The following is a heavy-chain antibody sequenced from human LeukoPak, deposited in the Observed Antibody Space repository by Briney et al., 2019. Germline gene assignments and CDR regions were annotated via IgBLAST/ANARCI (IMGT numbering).Heavy chain of an antibody. J-gene: IGHJ3*02. D-gene: IGHD2-21*02. Sequence: GGSLRLSCAASGFTFSSYGMHWVRQAPGKGLEWVAVISYDGSNKYYADSVKGRFTISRDNSKNTLYLQMNSLRAVDTAVYYCARHLVTPGAFDIWGQGTMVTVSS. CDR3: ARHLVTPGAFDI. CDR2: ISYDGSNK. V-gene: IGHV3-30*03. CDR1: GFTFSSYG.